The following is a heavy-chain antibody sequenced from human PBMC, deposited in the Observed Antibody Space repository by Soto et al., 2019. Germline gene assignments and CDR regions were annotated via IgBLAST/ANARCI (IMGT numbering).Heavy chain of an antibody. V-gene: IGHV4-4*07. CDR3: AALNVVVAAPHGVATNWFDP. CDR1: GGSISSYY. J-gene: IGHJ5*02. D-gene: IGHD2-15*01. Sequence: PSETLSLTCTVSGGSISSYYWSWIRQPAGKGLEWIGRIYTSGSTNYNPSLKSRVTMSVDTSKNQFSLKLSSVTAADTAVYYCAALNVVVAAPHGVATNWFDPWGQGTLVTVSS. CDR2: IYTSGST.